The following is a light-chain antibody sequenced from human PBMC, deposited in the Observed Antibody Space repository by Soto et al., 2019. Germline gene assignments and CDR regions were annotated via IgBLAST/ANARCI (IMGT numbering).Light chain of an antibody. V-gene: IGKV1-5*03. J-gene: IGKJ3*01. CDR2: KAS. CDR1: QSISSW. CDR3: QQYNSYQFT. Sequence: DIQRTQSPSTLSASVGDRVTITCRASQSISSWLAWYQQKPGKAPKLLIYKASSLESGVPSRFSGSGSGTEFTLTISSLQPDDFATYYCQQYNSYQFTFGPGTKVDIK.